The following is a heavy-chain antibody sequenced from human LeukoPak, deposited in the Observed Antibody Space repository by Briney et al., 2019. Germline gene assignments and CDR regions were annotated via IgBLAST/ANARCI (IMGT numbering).Heavy chain of an antibody. CDR2: IYYSGST. CDR1: GGSISSYY. Sequence: KASETLSLTCTVSGGSISSYYWSWIRQPPGKGLEWIGYIYYSGSTNYNPSLKSRVTISVDTSKNQFSLKLSSVTAADTAVYYCARDAGQYYDFWSGYSAQGYFDYWGQGTLVTVSS. J-gene: IGHJ4*02. D-gene: IGHD3-3*01. CDR3: ARDAGQYYDFWSGYSAQGYFDY. V-gene: IGHV4-59*01.